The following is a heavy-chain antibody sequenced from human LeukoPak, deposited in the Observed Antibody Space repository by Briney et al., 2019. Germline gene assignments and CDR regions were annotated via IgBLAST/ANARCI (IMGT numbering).Heavy chain of an antibody. CDR3: TTTYGDYALYFDY. J-gene: IGHJ4*02. CDR1: GFTFSSYS. Sequence: PGGSLRLSCAASGFTFSSYSINWVRQAPGKGLERVGRIKSKTDGGTTDYAAPVKGRFTISRDDSKNTLYLQMNSLKTEDTAVYYCTTTYGDYALYFDYWGQGTLVTVSS. D-gene: IGHD4-17*01. V-gene: IGHV3-15*01. CDR2: IKSKTDGGTT.